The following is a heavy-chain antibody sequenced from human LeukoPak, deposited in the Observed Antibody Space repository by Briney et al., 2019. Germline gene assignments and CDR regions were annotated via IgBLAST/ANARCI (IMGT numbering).Heavy chain of an antibody. J-gene: IGHJ6*03. V-gene: IGHV3-30*02. CDR1: GFTFSSYG. Sequence: GGSLRLSCAASGFTFSSYGMHWIRQAPGKGLEWVAFIRYDGSNKYYADSVKGRFTISRDNSKNTLYLQMNSLGAEDTAVYYCAKDHRRGDYYYYYMDVWGKGTTVTISS. CDR3: AKDHRRGDYYYYYMDV. D-gene: IGHD3-10*01. CDR2: IRYDGSNK.